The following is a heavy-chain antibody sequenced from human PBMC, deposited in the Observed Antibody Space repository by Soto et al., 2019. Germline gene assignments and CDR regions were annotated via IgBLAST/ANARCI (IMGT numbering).Heavy chain of an antibody. J-gene: IGHJ4*02. D-gene: IGHD2-2*01. CDR2: IRSSDNTR. V-gene: IGHV3-11*01. Sequence: LRLSCAASGFIFSDYYMTWIRQAPGKGLEWVSYIRSSDNTRYYADSVKGRFTISRDNAKNSLYLQMNSLRAEDTAVYYCARGNALFDYWGQGTLVTVSS. CDR3: ARGNALFDY. CDR1: GFIFSDYY.